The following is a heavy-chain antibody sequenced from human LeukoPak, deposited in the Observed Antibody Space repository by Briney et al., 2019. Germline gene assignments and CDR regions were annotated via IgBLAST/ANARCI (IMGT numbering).Heavy chain of an antibody. CDR2: IYTSGST. Sequence: SQTLSLTCTVSGGSISSGSYYWSWIRQPAGKGLEWIGRIYTSGSTNYNPSLKSRVTISVDTSKNQFSLKLSSVTAADTAVYYCARRGIAARQYMDVWGKGTTVTVSS. J-gene: IGHJ6*03. D-gene: IGHD6-6*01. CDR3: ARRGIAARQYMDV. CDR1: GGSISSGSYY. V-gene: IGHV4-61*02.